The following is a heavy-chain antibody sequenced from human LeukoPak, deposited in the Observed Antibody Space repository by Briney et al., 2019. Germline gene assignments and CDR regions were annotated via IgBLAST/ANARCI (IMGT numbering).Heavy chain of an antibody. Sequence: PGGSLRLSCAASGFTFSSYGMHWVRQAPGKGLEWVAVISYDGSNKYYADSVKGRFTISRDNSKNTLYLQMNSLRAEDTAVYYCAKDPYYYPSGMDVWGQGTTVTVSS. CDR2: ISYDGSNK. D-gene: IGHD3-10*01. V-gene: IGHV3-30*18. J-gene: IGHJ6*02. CDR1: GFTFSSYG. CDR3: AKDPYYYPSGMDV.